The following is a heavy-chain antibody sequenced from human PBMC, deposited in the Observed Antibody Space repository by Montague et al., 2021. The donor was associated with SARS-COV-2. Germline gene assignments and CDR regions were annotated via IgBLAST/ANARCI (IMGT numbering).Heavy chain of an antibody. J-gene: IGHJ4*02. D-gene: IGHD1-26*01. CDR3: LRATYFDY. Sequence: SLRLSCAASGFTFSSYAMHWVRQAPGKGLEWVAAISYDGSNKYYADSVKGRFTISRDNSKNTLYLQMNSLRAEDTAVYYCLRATYFDYWGQGTLVTVSS. V-gene: IGHV3-30*04. CDR2: ISYDGSNK. CDR1: GFTFSSYA.